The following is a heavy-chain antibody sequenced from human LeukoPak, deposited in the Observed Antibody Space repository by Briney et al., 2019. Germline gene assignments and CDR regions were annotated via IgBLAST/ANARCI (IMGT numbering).Heavy chain of an antibody. CDR1: GFTFSTYS. J-gene: IGHJ4*02. Sequence: GGSLRLSCAASGFTFSTYSMNWVRQAPGEGLEWVSSISSSSGYIYYADSVKGRFTISRDNAKNSLYLQMNSLRADDTAVYYCAREITVAGFSFDYWGQGILVTVSS. CDR2: ISSSSGYI. CDR3: AREITVAGFSFDY. V-gene: IGHV3-21*01. D-gene: IGHD6-19*01.